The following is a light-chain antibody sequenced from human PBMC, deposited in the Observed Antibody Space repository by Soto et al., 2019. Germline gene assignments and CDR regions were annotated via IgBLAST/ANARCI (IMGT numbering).Light chain of an antibody. V-gene: IGKV3D-15*01. Sequence: EIVMTQSPATLSVSPGERATLSCRASQSVSSNLAWYQQKPGQAPRLLIYGASSRATGIPDRFSGSGSGTDFTLTISSLQPDDFATYYCQQYDTYWTFGQGTRLEI. J-gene: IGKJ5*01. CDR1: QSVSSN. CDR3: QQYDTYWT. CDR2: GAS.